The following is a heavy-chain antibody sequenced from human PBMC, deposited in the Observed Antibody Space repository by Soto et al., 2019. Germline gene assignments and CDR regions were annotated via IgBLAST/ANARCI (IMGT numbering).Heavy chain of an antibody. CDR3: ASDYTFRKYYYDSSGYYPY. Sequence: VGSLRLSCAASGFTFSSYWMSWVRQAPGKGLEWVANIKQDGSEKYYVDSVKGRFTISRDNAKNSLYLQMNSLRAEDTAVYYCASDYTFRKYYYDSSGYYPYWGQGTLVTVSS. CDR1: GFTFSSYW. CDR2: IKQDGSEK. D-gene: IGHD3-22*01. J-gene: IGHJ4*02. V-gene: IGHV3-7*03.